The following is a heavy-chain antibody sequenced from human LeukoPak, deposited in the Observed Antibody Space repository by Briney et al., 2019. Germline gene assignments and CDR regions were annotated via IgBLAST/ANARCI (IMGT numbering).Heavy chain of an antibody. V-gene: IGHV3-21*01. Sequence: GGSLRLFCAASGFTFGSYSMNWVRQAPGKGLEWVSSISTSSSYIYYADSVKGRFTISRDNAKNSLYLQMNSLRAEDTAVYYCARSYCSSTSCYTGRYHFDYWGQGTLVTVSS. CDR2: ISTSSSYI. D-gene: IGHD2-2*02. CDR1: GFTFGSYS. J-gene: IGHJ4*02. CDR3: ARSYCSSTSCYTGRYHFDY.